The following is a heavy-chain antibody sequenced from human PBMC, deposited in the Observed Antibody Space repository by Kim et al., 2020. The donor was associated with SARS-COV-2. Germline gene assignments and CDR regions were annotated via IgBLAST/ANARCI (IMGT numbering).Heavy chain of an antibody. CDR3: ARDLRGYSSSWPNAFDI. Sequence: VKGRFTISRDNAKNSLYLQMNSLRAEDTAVYYCARDLRGYSSSWPNAFDIWGQGTMVTVSS. D-gene: IGHD6-13*01. V-gene: IGHV3-11*06. J-gene: IGHJ3*02.